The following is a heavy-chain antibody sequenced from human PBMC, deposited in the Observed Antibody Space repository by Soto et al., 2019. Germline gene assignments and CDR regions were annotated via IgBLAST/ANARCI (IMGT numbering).Heavy chain of an antibody. Sequence: EGQLVESGGGLVQPGGSLRLSCAASGVTVSSNYMSWVRQAPGKGLEWVSVIYSGGSTYYADSVKGRFTISRDNSKNPLYLQMNSLRAEDTAVYYCARDFYYHGSGTMGGYFDYWGQGTLVTVSS. V-gene: IGHV3-66*01. CDR1: GVTVSSNY. D-gene: IGHD3-10*01. CDR3: ARDFYYHGSGTMGGYFDY. J-gene: IGHJ4*02. CDR2: IYSGGST.